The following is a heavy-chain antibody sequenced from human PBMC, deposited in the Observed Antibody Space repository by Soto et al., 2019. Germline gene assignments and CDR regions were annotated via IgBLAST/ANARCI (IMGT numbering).Heavy chain of an antibody. J-gene: IGHJ6*02. V-gene: IGHV4-34*01. CDR1: AGSFSGYY. Sequence: SETLSLTCAVYAGSFSGYYWSWIRQPPGKGLEWIGEINHSGSTNYNPSLKSRVTISGDSSKNQFSLKLSSVTAADTAVYYCAREFDFWSGYYSYYYGMDVWGQGTTVTVS. CDR3: AREFDFWSGYYSYYYGMDV. CDR2: INHSGST. D-gene: IGHD3-3*01.